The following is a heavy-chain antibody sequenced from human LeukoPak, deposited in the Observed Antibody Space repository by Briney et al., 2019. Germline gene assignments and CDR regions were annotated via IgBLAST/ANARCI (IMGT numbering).Heavy chain of an antibody. J-gene: IGHJ4*02. CDR1: GYTLTELS. CDR2: FDPEDGET. CDR3: ATVPYYYGSGSYYKFDY. V-gene: IGHV1-24*01. D-gene: IGHD3-10*01. Sequence: GASVKVSCKVSGYTLTELSMHWVRQAPGKGLEWMGGFDPEDGETIYAQKFQGRVTMTEDTSTDTAYMELSSLRSEDTAVYYCATVPYYYGSGSYYKFDYWSQGTLVTVSS.